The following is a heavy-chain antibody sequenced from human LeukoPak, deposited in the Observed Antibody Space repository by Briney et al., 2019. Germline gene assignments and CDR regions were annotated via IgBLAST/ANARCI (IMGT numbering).Heavy chain of an antibody. J-gene: IGHJ6*03. CDR1: GYTSTGYY. Sequence: ASVKVSSKASGYTSTGYYMHWVRHAPGEGLEWMGWMNPNSGGTNSAQMFQGRVTMTRDTSISTAYMELSRLRSDDTAVYYCARGNYYDSSGYYPSEGYYYYMDVWGKGTTVTISS. CDR3: ARGNYYDSSGYYPSEGYYYYMDV. V-gene: IGHV1-2*02. D-gene: IGHD3-22*01. CDR2: MNPNSGGT.